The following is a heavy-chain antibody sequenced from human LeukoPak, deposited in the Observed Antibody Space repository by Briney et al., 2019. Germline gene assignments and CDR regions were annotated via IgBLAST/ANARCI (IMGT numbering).Heavy chain of an antibody. Sequence: PGGSLRLSCAASGFSFSSYSMNWVRQAPGKGLEWVSSISSSSSYIYYADSVKGRFIISRDNANSSLYLHMNSLRAEDTAVYYCARDRNGIVGLPGYFDLWGRGTLVTVSS. J-gene: IGHJ2*01. CDR2: ISSSSSYI. D-gene: IGHD1-26*01. CDR3: ARDRNGIVGLPGYFDL. V-gene: IGHV3-21*01. CDR1: GFSFSSYS.